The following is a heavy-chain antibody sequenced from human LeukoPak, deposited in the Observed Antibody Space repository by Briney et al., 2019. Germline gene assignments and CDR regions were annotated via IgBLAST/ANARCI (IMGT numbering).Heavy chain of an antibody. CDR3: ARAPGAFDI. Sequence: SETLSLTCAVYGGSFSGYYWSWIRQPPGKGLEWIGEINHSGSTNYNPSLKSRLTISVDTSENQFSLKLSSVTAADTAIYFCARAPGAFDIWGQGTMVTVSS. CDR2: INHSGST. J-gene: IGHJ3*02. V-gene: IGHV4-34*01. CDR1: GGSFSGYY.